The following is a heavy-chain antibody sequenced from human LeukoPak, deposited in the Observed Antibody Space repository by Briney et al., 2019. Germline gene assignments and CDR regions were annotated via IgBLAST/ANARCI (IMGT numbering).Heavy chain of an antibody. CDR2: IKKDGSEK. Sequence: PGGSLRLSCTASGFTFSGAWMSWVRQAPGKGLEWVANIKKDGSEKYYVDSVKGRFTISRDNAKTSLYLHMNSLRAEDTAVYYCARHLSGVTGYTYGRGIDYWGQGTLVTVSS. J-gene: IGHJ4*02. D-gene: IGHD5-18*01. CDR3: ARHLSGVTGYTYGRGIDY. V-gene: IGHV3-7*01. CDR1: GFTFSGAW.